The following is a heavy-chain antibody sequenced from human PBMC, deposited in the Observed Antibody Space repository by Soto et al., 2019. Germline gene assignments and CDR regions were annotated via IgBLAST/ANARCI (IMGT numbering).Heavy chain of an antibody. CDR3: ARDTETLGPRANDALDI. V-gene: IGHV1-3*01. J-gene: IGHJ3*02. CDR1: GYTFSAYT. Sequence: QAQLVQSGAEMKKPGSSVKVSCKATGYTFSAYTMNWVRQAPGQSLEWMGWINAGSGNTKYSQNFQGRVSITRDTSASTVYMELTGLTSEDTAVYYCARDTETLGPRANDALDIWGKWTMVTVSS. D-gene: IGHD3-3*02. CDR2: INAGSGNT.